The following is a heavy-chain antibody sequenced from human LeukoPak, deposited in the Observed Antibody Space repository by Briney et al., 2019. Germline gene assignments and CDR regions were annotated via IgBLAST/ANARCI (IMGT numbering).Heavy chain of an antibody. D-gene: IGHD3-10*01. Sequence: GGSLRLSCLASGFIFHESYMTWVRQAPGQGPEWVADINPDGSAQAYSDTVRGRFTLSRDNTKNILFLQMNILRVDDTAVYYCTRPGLSDSGKYYVDSWGQGILVTVSS. V-gene: IGHV3-7*03. CDR2: INPDGSAQ. J-gene: IGHJ5*01. CDR3: TRPGLSDSGKYYVDS. CDR1: GFIFHESY.